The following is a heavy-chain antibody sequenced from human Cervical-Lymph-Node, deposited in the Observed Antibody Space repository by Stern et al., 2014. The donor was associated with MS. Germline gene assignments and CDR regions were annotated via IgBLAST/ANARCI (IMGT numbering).Heavy chain of an antibody. CDR1: GFTFSDHY. Sequence: VQLVQSGGGLVQPGGSLRLSCAASGFTFSDHYMDWVRQAPGKGLEWVGRIRIKRNSYTTEYATSVKDRFTISRDDSTSSLYLQVNSLKTEDTAIYYCARVGYSDPNFDFWGQGTLVIVSP. CDR3: ARVGYSDPNFDF. CDR2: IRIKRNSYTT. V-gene: IGHV3-72*01. D-gene: IGHD5-18*01. J-gene: IGHJ4*02.